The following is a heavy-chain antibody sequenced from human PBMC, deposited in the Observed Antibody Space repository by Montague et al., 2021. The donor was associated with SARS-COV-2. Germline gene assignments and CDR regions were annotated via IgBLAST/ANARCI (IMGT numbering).Heavy chain of an antibody. CDR2: INHSGST. CDR1: GGSFSGYY. CDR3: ARGYQLRFLEWSSRQSTFDY. D-gene: IGHD3-3*01. Sequence: SETLSLTCAVYGGSFSGYYWSWIRQPPGKGLEWIGEINHSGSTNYNPSLKSRVTISVDTSKNQFSLKLSSVTAADTAVYYCARGYQLRFLEWSSRQSTFDYRGQGTLVTVSS. V-gene: IGHV4-34*01. J-gene: IGHJ4*02.